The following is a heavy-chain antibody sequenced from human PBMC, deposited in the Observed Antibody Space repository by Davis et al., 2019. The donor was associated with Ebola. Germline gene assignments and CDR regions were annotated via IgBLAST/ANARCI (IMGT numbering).Heavy chain of an antibody. CDR1: GGSISSYY. CDR2: IYYSGST. Sequence: PSETLSLTCTVSGGSISSYYWSWIRQPPGKGLEWIGYIYYSGSTNYNPSLKSRVTISVDTSKNQFSLKLSSVTAADTAVYYCARTVVVAASPLRYYYYMDVWGKGTTVTVSS. D-gene: IGHD2-15*01. V-gene: IGHV4-59*01. CDR3: ARTVVVAASPLRYYYYMDV. J-gene: IGHJ6*03.